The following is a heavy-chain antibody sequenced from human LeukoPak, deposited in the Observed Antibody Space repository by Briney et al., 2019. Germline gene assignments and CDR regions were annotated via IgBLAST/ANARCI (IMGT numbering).Heavy chain of an antibody. CDR1: GFIFSSYS. CDR3: ARESGIAAALDL. V-gene: IGHV3-48*01. CDR2: ISTSSSTI. D-gene: IGHD6-13*01. J-gene: IGHJ5*02. Sequence: GGSLRLSCAASGFIFSSYSMNWVRQAPGKGLEWVSYISTSSSTIYYADSVKGRFTISRDNSKNTLYLQMNSLRAEDTAVYYCARESGIAAALDLWGQGTLVTVSS.